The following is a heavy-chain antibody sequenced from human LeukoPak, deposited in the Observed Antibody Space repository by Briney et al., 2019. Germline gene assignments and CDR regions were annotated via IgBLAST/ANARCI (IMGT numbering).Heavy chain of an antibody. CDR2: IWYDGSNK. D-gene: IGHD2-15*01. Sequence: GGSLRLSCAASGFTFSSYGMHWVRQAPGKGLEWVAVIWYDGSNKYYADSVKGRFTISRDNSKNTLYLQMNSLRAEDTAVYYCARDPSDIVVVVAATAGGAFDIWGQGTMVTVSS. V-gene: IGHV3-33*01. CDR3: ARDPSDIVVVVAATAGGAFDI. CDR1: GFTFSSYG. J-gene: IGHJ3*02.